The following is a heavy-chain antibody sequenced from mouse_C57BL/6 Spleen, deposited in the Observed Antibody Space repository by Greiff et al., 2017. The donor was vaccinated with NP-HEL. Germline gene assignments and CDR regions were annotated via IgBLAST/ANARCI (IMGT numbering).Heavy chain of an antibody. J-gene: IGHJ2*01. CDR2: IYPRSGNT. Sequence: VHLVESGAELARPGASVKLSCKASGYTFTSYGISWVKQRTGQGLEWIGEIYPRSGNTYYNEKFKGKATLTADKSSSTAYMELRSLTSEDSAVYFCATGKDYFDYWGQGTTLTVSS. D-gene: IGHD4-1*01. CDR1: GYTFTSYG. CDR3: ATGKDYFDY. V-gene: IGHV1-81*01.